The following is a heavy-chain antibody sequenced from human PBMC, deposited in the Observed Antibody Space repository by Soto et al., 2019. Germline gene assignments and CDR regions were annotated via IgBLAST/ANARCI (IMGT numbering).Heavy chain of an antibody. CDR1: GFTFGGYA. D-gene: IGHD1-26*01. CDR3: ANSGDSATSADFDY. J-gene: IGHJ4*02. V-gene: IGHV3-9*01. Sequence: GGSLRLSCAASGFTFGGYAMHWVRQAPGKGLEWVSGISGNSGSIGYADSVKGRFTISRDNSKNSLYLQMNSLRAEDTAVYYCANSGDSATSADFDYWGQGTLVTVSS. CDR2: ISGNSGSI.